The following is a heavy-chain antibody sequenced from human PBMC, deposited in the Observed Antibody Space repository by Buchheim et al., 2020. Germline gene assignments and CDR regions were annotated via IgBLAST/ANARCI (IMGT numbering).Heavy chain of an antibody. V-gene: IGHV3-23*01. J-gene: IGHJ4*02. Sequence: EVQLLESGGGLVQPGGSLRLSCAASGFTFSSYAMSWVRQAPGKGLEWVSAISGSGGSTYYADSVKGRFTISSDNSKNTLYLQMNSLRAEDTAVYYCAKAPGDVVVPAAIGILGFDYWGQGTL. CDR3: AKAPGDVVVPAAIGILGFDY. CDR1: GFTFSSYA. CDR2: ISGSGGST. D-gene: IGHD2-2*01.